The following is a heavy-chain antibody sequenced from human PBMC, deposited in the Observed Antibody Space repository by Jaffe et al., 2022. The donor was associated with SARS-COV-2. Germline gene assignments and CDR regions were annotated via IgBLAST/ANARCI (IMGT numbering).Heavy chain of an antibody. CDR1: GFTFSSYG. D-gene: IGHD1-1*01. CDR2: ISYDGSNK. Sequence: QVQLVESGGGVVQPGRSLRLSCAASGFTFSSYGMHWVRQAPGKGLEWVAVISYDGSNKYYADSVKGRFTISRDNSKNTLYLQMNSLRAEDTAVYYCAKDLGDNWNAPAYYYYYGMDVWGQGTTVTVSS. V-gene: IGHV3-30*18. CDR3: AKDLGDNWNAPAYYYYYGMDV. J-gene: IGHJ6*02.